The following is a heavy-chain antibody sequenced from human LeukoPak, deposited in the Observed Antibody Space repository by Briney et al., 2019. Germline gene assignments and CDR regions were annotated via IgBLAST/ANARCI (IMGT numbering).Heavy chain of an antibody. J-gene: IGHJ4*02. CDR2: IWYDGSNK. Sequence: QPGRSLRLSCAASGFTFSSYGMHWVRQAPGKGLEWVAVIWYDGSNKYYADSVKGRFTISRDNSKNTLYLQMNSLRAEDTAVYYCAKGKWELTVPFDYWGQGTLVTVSS. D-gene: IGHD1-26*01. V-gene: IGHV3-33*06. CDR3: AKGKWELTVPFDY. CDR1: GFTFSSYG.